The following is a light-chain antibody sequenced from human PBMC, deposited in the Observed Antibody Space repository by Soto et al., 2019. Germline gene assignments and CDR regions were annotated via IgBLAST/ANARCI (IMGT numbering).Light chain of an antibody. Sequence: IQMTQSPSSLSASVGDRVISTCRARHDIGHELGWYQQKPGHGPILPISAASPSYSGAPPRSSGSGSGTLSPLTISSLAHEDFATYFSLQDYNLPRTFGQGTRWISN. CDR3: LQDYNLPRT. CDR2: AAS. CDR1: HDIGHE. J-gene: IGKJ1*01. V-gene: IGKV1-6*02.